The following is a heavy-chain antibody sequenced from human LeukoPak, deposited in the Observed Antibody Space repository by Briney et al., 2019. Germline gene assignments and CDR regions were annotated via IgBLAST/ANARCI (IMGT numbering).Heavy chain of an antibody. D-gene: IGHD3-22*01. Sequence: GGSLRLSCAASGFTFSNFAMSWVRQAPGKGLEWVAAIRGTGGNTFYADSVTGRFTISRDNTKNTLYVQMNSLRAEDTAVYYCEKTGGYYDTSDLYSPAVFDIWGQGTVVTVSS. CDR1: GFTFSNFA. CDR3: EKTGGYYDTSDLYSPAVFDI. V-gene: IGHV3-23*01. J-gene: IGHJ3*02. CDR2: IRGTGGNT.